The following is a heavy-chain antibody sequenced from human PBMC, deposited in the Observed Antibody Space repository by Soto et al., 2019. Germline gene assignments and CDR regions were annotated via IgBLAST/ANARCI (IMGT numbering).Heavy chain of an antibody. D-gene: IGHD3-10*01. V-gene: IGHV1-3*01. CDR2: INAGSGNT. CDR1: GYTFTSYA. Sequence: QVQLVQSGAEVKKPGASVKVSCKASGYTFTSYAMHWVRQAPGQRLEWMGWINAGSGNTKYSQKFQGRVTITRDTSASTAYMELSSLRSEDTAVYYCASSVTMVRGELDYWGQGTLVTVSS. CDR3: ASSVTMVRGELDY. J-gene: IGHJ4*02.